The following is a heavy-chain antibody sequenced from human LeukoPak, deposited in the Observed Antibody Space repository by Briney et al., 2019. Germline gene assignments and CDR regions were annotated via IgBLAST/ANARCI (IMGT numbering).Heavy chain of an antibody. V-gene: IGHV4-39*01. Sequence: SETLSLTCTVSGGSISSYYWGWIRQPPGKGLEWIGSIYYSGSTYYNPSLKSRVTISVDTSKNQFSLKLSSVTAADTAVYYCAIRPTYYYDSSGDPFGDWGQGTLVTVSS. J-gene: IGHJ4*02. CDR2: IYYSGST. CDR3: AIRPTYYYDSSGDPFGD. D-gene: IGHD3-22*01. CDR1: GGSISSYY.